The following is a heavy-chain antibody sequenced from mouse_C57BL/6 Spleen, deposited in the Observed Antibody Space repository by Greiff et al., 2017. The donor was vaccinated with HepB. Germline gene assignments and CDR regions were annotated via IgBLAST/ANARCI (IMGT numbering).Heavy chain of an antibody. V-gene: IGHV5-4*01. CDR1: GFTFSSYA. J-gene: IGHJ3*01. Sequence: DVQLVESGGGLVKPGGSLKLSCAASGFTFSSYAMSWVRQTPEKRLEWVATISDGGGYTYYPDNVKGRFTISRDNAKNNLYLQMSHLKSEDTAMYYCARDLSRGSWFAYWGQGTLVTVSA. D-gene: IGHD2-3*01. CDR3: ARDLSRGSWFAY. CDR2: ISDGGGYT.